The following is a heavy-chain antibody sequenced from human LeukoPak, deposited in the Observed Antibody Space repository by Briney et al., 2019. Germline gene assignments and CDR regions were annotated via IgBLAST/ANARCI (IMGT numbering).Heavy chain of an antibody. Sequence: SGGSLRLSCAASGLTFSNYWMHWVRQAPGEGLAWVSRINSDGSITNYADSVKGRFTVSRDSAKNTLYLQMNSLRGDDTAVYYCGAGSGTNSAYYRGQGTLVTVTS. CDR2: INSDGSIT. J-gene: IGHJ4*02. CDR1: GLTFSNYW. V-gene: IGHV3-74*01. D-gene: IGHD1-26*01. CDR3: GAGSGTNSAYY.